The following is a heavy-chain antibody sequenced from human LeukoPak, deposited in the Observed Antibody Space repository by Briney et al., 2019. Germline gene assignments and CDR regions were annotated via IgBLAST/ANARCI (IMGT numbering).Heavy chain of an antibody. J-gene: IGHJ5*02. CDR2: INAGNGNT. D-gene: IGHD6-13*01. CDR1: GYTFTSYA. Sequence: ASVKVSRKASGYTFTSYAMHWVRQAPGQRLEWMGWINAGNGNTKYSQKFQGRVTLTRDTSASTAYMELSSLRSEDTAVYYCARDSIAAATNWFDPWGQGTLVTVSS. V-gene: IGHV1-3*01. CDR3: ARDSIAAATNWFDP.